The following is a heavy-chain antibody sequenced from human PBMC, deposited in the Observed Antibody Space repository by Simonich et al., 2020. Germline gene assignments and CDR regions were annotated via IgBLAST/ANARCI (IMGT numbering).Heavy chain of an antibody. Sequence: EVQLVESGGGLVQPGGSLRLSCAASGLTFSSYDMHWVRQAKGKGLEWVSAIGTAGDTYYPGSVKGRFTISRENAKNSLYLQMNSLRAGDTAVYYCARGGYSGSYNWFDPWGQGTLVTVSS. J-gene: IGHJ5*02. CDR3: ARGGYSGSYNWFDP. D-gene: IGHD1-26*01. V-gene: IGHV3-13*01. CDR2: IGTAGDT. CDR1: GLTFSSYD.